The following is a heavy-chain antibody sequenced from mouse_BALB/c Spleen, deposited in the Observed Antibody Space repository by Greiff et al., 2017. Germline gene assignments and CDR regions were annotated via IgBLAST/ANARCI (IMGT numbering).Heavy chain of an antibody. CDR2: IWAGGST. D-gene: IGHD2-3*01. V-gene: IGHV2-9*02. J-gene: IGHJ3*01. Sequence: VKLMESGPGLVAPSQSLSITCTVSGFSLTSYGVHWVRQPPGKGLEWLGVIWAGGSTNYNSALMSRLSISKDNSKSQVFLKMNSLQTDDTAMYYCARDDGYYEAYWGQGTLVTVSA. CDR1: GFSLTSYG. CDR3: ARDDGYYEAY.